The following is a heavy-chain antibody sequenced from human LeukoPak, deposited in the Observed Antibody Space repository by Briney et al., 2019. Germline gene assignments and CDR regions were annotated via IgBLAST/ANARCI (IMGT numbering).Heavy chain of an antibody. J-gene: IGHJ3*02. CDR2: IYYSGST. CDR1: GGSISSYY. CDR3: ARDYYYDSSGYYESDAFDI. D-gene: IGHD3-22*01. Sequence: PSETLSLTCTVSGGSISSYYWSWIRQPPGKGLEWIGYIYYSGSTNYNPSLKSRVTISVDTSKNQFSLKLSSVTAADTAVYYCARDYYYDSSGYYESDAFDIWGQGTMVTVSS. V-gene: IGHV4-59*12.